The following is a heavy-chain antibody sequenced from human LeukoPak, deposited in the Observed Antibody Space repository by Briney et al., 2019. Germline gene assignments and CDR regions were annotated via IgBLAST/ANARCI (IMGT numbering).Heavy chain of an antibody. CDR1: GFTFSGYS. Sequence: GGSLRLSCRASGFTFSGYSMNWVRQAPRKGLEWVAYTTTSSTTIYYADSVRGRFTISRDNAMNSLYLQMNGLRAEDSAAYYCARNFGSGSFLDYWGQGILVTVSS. D-gene: IGHD3-10*01. CDR2: TTTSSTTI. V-gene: IGHV3-48*01. CDR3: ARNFGSGSFLDY. J-gene: IGHJ4*02.